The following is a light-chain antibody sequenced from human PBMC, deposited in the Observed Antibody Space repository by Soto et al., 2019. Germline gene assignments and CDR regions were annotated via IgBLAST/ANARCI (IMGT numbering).Light chain of an antibody. J-gene: IGKJ3*01. CDR3: QQYGSPTRFT. V-gene: IGKV3-20*01. CDR1: QSVSSSY. Sequence: EIVLTQSPGTLSLSPGERATLSCRASQSVSSSYLAWYQQKPGQAPRLLIYGASSRATGIPDRFSGSGSGTESSLTISSLAPEDLAVYYCQQYGSPTRFTFGPGTKVDIK. CDR2: GAS.